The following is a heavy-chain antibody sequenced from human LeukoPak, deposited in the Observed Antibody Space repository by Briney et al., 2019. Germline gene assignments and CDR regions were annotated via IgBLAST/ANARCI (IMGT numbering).Heavy chain of an antibody. CDR1: GYTFTSYG. V-gene: IGHV1-18*01. CDR3: ARDYYRGWVPSSGY. J-gene: IGHJ4*02. D-gene: IGHD6-19*01. CDR2: ISAYNGNT. Sequence: ASVKVSCKASGYTFTSYGISWVRQAPGQGLEWMGWISAYNGNTNYAQKLQGRVTMTTDTSTSTAYMELRSLRSDDTAVYYCARDYYRGWVPSSGYWGQGTLVTVSS.